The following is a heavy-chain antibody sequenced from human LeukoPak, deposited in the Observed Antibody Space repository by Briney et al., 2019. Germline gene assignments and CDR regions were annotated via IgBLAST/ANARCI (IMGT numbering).Heavy chain of an antibody. Sequence: GGSLRLSCAASGFSFSTAWMTWVRQAPGKGLDWLGNINPDGSTINYVDSVKGRFTFSRDNAKNSLYLQMNSLRAEDTAVYYCASPEWLPDSFDIWGQGTMVTVSS. J-gene: IGHJ3*02. CDR3: ASPEWLPDSFDI. D-gene: IGHD3-3*01. V-gene: IGHV3-7*01. CDR1: GFSFSTAW. CDR2: INPDGSTI.